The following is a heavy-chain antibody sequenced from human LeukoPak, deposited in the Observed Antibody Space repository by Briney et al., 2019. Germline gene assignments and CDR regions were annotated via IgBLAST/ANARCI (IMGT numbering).Heavy chain of an antibody. CDR1: GGSISSSSYY. CDR2: IYYSGST. V-gene: IGHV4-39*01. J-gene: IGHJ4*02. Sequence: SETLSLTCTVSGGSISSSSYYWGWIRQPPGKGLEWIGSIYYSGSTYYNPSLKSRVTISVDTSKNQFSLKLSSVTAADTAVYYCARHTTHGDYNPNDYWGQGTLVTVSS. D-gene: IGHD3-16*01. CDR3: ARHTTHGDYNPNDY.